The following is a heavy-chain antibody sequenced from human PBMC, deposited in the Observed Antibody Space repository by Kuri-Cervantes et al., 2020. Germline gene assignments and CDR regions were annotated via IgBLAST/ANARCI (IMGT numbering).Heavy chain of an antibody. Sequence: ESLKISCTVSGGSISSYHWTWIRQPAGKGLEWIGRIYPNGNTYYNPSLQSRVTMSVDTSENQFSLKLSSVAATDTAVYFCARERGTLRGDAFDLWGQGTMVTVSS. CDR3: ARERGTLRGDAFDL. CDR1: GGSISSYH. J-gene: IGHJ3*01. D-gene: IGHD1-26*01. V-gene: IGHV4-4*07. CDR2: IYPNGNT.